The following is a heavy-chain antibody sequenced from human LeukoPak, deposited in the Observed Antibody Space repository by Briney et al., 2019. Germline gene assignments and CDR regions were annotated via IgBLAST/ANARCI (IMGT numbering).Heavy chain of an antibody. CDR1: RFTFSSYE. V-gene: IGHV3-48*03. CDR3: ARAGEYCSSTSCYVAHY. J-gene: IGHJ4*02. Sequence: GGSLRLSCAPSRFTFSSYEMNWVRQAPGKGLEWVSYISSSGTTMYYADSVKGRFTISRDNARKSLYLQMTSQRAEDTAIYYCARAGEYCSSTSCYVAHYWGRGTLVTVSS. CDR2: ISSSGTTM. D-gene: IGHD2-2*01.